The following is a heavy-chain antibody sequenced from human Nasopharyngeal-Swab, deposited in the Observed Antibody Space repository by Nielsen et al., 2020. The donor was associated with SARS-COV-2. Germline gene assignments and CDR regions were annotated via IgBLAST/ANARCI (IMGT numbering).Heavy chain of an antibody. Sequence: GGSLRLSCAASGFTFSSYSMNWVRQAPGKGLEWVSYISSSSSTTTYADSVKGRFTISRDNTKNTLYLQMNSLRAEDTAVYYCARDSPWQELDYWGQGTLVTVSS. CDR2: ISSSSSTT. V-gene: IGHV3-48*04. CDR1: GFTFSSYS. D-gene: IGHD1-1*01. CDR3: ARDSPWQELDY. J-gene: IGHJ4*02.